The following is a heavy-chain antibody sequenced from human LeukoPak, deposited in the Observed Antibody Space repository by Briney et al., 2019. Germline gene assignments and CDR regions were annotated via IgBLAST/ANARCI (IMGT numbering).Heavy chain of an antibody. CDR1: GFTFSGSA. D-gene: IGHD2-2*02. J-gene: IGHJ4*02. CDR2: ISYDGSNK. Sequence: PGGSLRLSCAASGFTFSGSAMHWVRQAPGKGLEWVAVISYDGSNKYYADSVKGRFTISRDNSKNTLYLQMNSLRAEDTAVYYCARPIVFTPPAGIPDYWGQGTLVTVSS. V-gene: IGHV3-30*04. CDR3: ARPIVFTPPAGIPDY.